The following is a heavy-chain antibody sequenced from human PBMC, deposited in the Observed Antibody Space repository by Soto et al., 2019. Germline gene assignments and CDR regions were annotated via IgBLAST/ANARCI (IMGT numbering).Heavy chain of an antibody. CDR2: IYYSGST. D-gene: IGHD3-16*01. CDR1: GGSISSGGYY. J-gene: IGHJ5*02. Sequence: QVQLQESGPGLVKPSQTLSLTCTVSGGSISSGGYYWSWIRQHPGKDLEWIGYIYYSGSTYYNPSRKSRVTISVDTSKNQFSLKLSSVTAADTAVYYRAGAPFPGGKWFDPWGQGTLVTVSS. V-gene: IGHV4-31*03. CDR3: AGAPFPGGKWFDP.